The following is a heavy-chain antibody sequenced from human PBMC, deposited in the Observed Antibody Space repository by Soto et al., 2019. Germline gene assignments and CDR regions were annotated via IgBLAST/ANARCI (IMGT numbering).Heavy chain of an antibody. CDR1: GYTFTGYY. V-gene: IGHV1-2*02. Sequence: GASVKVSCKASGYTFTGYYMHWVRQAPGQGLEWMGWINPNSGGANYAQKFQGRVTMTRDTSISTAYMELSRLRSDDTAVYYCARGSAPLGYLLSRFDYWGQGTLVTVSS. J-gene: IGHJ4*02. CDR2: INPNSGGA. CDR3: ARGSAPLGYLLSRFDY. D-gene: IGHD1-26*01.